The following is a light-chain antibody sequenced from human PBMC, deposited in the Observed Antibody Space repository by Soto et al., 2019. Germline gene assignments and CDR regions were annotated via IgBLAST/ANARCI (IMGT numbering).Light chain of an antibody. J-gene: IGKJ3*01. CDR1: QSISSSY. V-gene: IGKV3-20*01. CDR2: AAS. Sequence: EIVLTQSPGTLSLSPGERATLSCRASQSISSSYLAWYQQRPGQAPRLLIYAASRRATGLPDRFSGSGSGTDFTLTISRVEPEDFAVFYCQQYDSSPSTFGPGTTVDIK. CDR3: QQYDSSPST.